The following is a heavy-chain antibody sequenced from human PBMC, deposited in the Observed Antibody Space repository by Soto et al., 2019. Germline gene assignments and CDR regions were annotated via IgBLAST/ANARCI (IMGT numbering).Heavy chain of an antibody. CDR3: ASQLRYFDWLLSGGAFDI. CDR2: IIPIFGTA. Sequence: QVQLVQSGAEVKKPGSSVKVSCKASGGTFSSYAISWVRQAPGQGLEWMGGIIPIFGTANYAQKFQGRVTITADESTSTAYMELSSLRSEDTAVYYCASQLRYFDWLLSGGAFDIWGQGTMVTVSS. D-gene: IGHD3-9*01. J-gene: IGHJ3*02. CDR1: GGTFSSYA. V-gene: IGHV1-69*01.